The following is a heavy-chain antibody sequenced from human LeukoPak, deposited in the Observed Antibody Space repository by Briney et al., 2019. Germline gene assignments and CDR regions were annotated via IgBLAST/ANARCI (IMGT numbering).Heavy chain of an antibody. J-gene: IGHJ4*02. CDR2: ISWNSGSI. D-gene: IGHD2/OR15-2a*01. CDR1: GFTFDDYA. Sequence: GGSLRLSCAASGFTFDDYAMHWVRQAPGKGLEWVSGISWNSGSIGYADSVKGRFTISRDNAKNSLYLQMNSLRAEDTALYYCAKDLGDEYTYYFDYWGQGTLVTVSS. CDR3: AKDLGDEYTYYFDY. V-gene: IGHV3-9*01.